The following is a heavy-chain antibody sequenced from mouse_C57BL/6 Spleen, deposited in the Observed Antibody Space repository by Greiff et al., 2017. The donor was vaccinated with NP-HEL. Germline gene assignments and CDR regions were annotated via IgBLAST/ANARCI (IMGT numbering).Heavy chain of an antibody. CDR3: TRKINTVVGPFDY. Sequence: QVQLQQSGAELVRPGASVTLSCKASGYTFTDYEMHWVKQTPVHGLEWIGAIDPETGGTAYNQKFKGKAILTADKSSSTAYMELRSLTSEDSAVYYCTRKINTVVGPFDYWGKGTTLTVSS. V-gene: IGHV1-15*01. J-gene: IGHJ2*01. CDR1: GYTFTDYE. CDR2: IDPETGGT. D-gene: IGHD1-1*01.